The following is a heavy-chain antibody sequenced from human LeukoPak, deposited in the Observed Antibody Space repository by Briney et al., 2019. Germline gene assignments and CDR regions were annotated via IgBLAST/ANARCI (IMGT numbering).Heavy chain of an antibody. D-gene: IGHD4-17*01. CDR1: GFTYSSYS. CDR2: NSRDGGTI. V-gene: IGHV3-48*04. CDR3: ARKAITVTTFDY. J-gene: IGHJ4*02. Sequence: PGGSLRLSCAASGFTYSSYSMSWVRQAPGKGLEWVSFNSRDGGTIDYADSVKGRFTISRDNAKNSLYLQMSRLRGEDTAVYYCARKAITVTTFDYWGQGTLVTVSS.